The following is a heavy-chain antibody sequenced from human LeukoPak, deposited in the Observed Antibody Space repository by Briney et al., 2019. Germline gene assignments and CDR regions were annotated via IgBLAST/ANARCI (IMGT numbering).Heavy chain of an antibody. D-gene: IGHD3-10*01. CDR3: ARYNSLLRGVTTSDY. Sequence: GASVKVSCKASGYTFSNYGITWVRQAPGQGLEWMGTISGHNGDVNYAPKLQGRVTMTTDTSTTTAYMELRSLRFDDTAVYYCARYNSLLRGVTTSDYWGQGTLVTVSS. CDR1: GYTFSNYG. CDR2: ISGHNGDV. V-gene: IGHV1-18*01. J-gene: IGHJ4*02.